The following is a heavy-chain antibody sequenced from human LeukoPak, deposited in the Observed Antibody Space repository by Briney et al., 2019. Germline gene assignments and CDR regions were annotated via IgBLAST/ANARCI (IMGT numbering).Heavy chain of an antibody. V-gene: IGHV3-23*01. D-gene: IGHD3-10*01. CDR2: IGGSGDFT. CDR1: GFTFSTYA. CDR3: AKADRGWGVITKD. Sequence: GGSLRLSCAASGFTFSTYAMSWVRQAPGKGLEWVSAIGGSGDFTYYAEYVRGRSTISRDNSKKTLYLQMNSLRAEDTAVYYCAKADRGWGVITKDWGQGTLATVSS. J-gene: IGHJ4*02.